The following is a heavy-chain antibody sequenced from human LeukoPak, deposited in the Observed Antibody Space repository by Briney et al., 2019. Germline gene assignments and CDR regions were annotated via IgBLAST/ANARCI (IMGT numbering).Heavy chain of an antibody. Sequence: KPSETLSLTCTVSGASISSYYWSWIRQPAGKGLEWIGRIYTSGSTNYNPSLKSRVTISVDKSKNQFSLKLSSVTAADTAVYYCATIAVAGTTGDYWGQGTLVTVSS. CDR2: IYTSGST. V-gene: IGHV4-4*07. CDR1: GASISSYY. D-gene: IGHD6-19*01. CDR3: ATIAVAGTTGDY. J-gene: IGHJ4*02.